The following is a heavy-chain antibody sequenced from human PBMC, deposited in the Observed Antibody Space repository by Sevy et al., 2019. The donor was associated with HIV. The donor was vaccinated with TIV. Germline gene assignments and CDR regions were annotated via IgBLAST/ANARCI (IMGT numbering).Heavy chain of an antibody. CDR3: ARAPLYYDTSVYFDY. J-gene: IGHJ4*02. CDR1: DFTVSYYA. CDR2: ISNDGNNN. D-gene: IGHD3-16*01. V-gene: IGHV3-30*04. Sequence: GGSLRLSCVASDFTVSYYAMHWVRQAPGKGLGWVEVISNDGNNNRYAEPVKGRLTVSRDNSKNTLYLELNSLRPEDTAIFYCARAPLYYDTSVYFDYWGQGTLVTVSS.